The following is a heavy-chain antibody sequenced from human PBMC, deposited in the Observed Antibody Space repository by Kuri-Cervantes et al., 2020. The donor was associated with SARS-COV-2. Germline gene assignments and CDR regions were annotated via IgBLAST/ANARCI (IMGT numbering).Heavy chain of an antibody. CDR2: MYYSGST. J-gene: IGHJ4*02. CDR3: ATEVGATNFDH. D-gene: IGHD1-26*01. CDR1: GGSISSSDYY. V-gene: IGHV4-39*02. Sequence: GSLRLSCTVSGGSISSSDYYWGWIRQPPGKGLEWIGSMYYSGSTYYNPSLQSRVTIALDTSRNQFSLKLRSVTAADTAVYYCATEVGATNFDHWGQGILVTVSS.